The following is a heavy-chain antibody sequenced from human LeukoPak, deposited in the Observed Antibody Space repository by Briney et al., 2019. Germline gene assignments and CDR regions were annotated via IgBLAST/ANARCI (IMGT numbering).Heavy chain of an antibody. J-gene: IGHJ3*02. Sequence: PGGSLRLSCAASGFTFSNYGMHWVRQAPGKGLEWVAFIRYDGSNTYYADSVKGRFTISRDNSRNTLYLQMNSLRAEDTAVYYCAKAVGEFPYDAFDIWGQGTMVTVSS. V-gene: IGHV3-30*02. CDR3: AKAVGEFPYDAFDI. CDR2: IRYDGSNT. CDR1: GFTFSNYG. D-gene: IGHD3-10*01.